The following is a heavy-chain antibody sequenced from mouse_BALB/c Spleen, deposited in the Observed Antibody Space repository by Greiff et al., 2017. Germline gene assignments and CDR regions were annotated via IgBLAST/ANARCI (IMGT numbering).Heavy chain of an antibody. V-gene: IGHV5-6-4*01. D-gene: IGHD1-1*01. J-gene: IGHJ2*01. Sequence: EVQGVESGGGLVKPGGSLKLSCAASGFTFSSYTMSWVRQTPEKRLEWVATISSGGSYTYYPDSVKGRFTISRDNAKNTLYLQMSSLKSEDTAMYYCTRGASFLSSYFDYWGQGTTLTVSS. CDR2: ISSGGSYT. CDR3: TRGASFLSSYFDY. CDR1: GFTFSSYT.